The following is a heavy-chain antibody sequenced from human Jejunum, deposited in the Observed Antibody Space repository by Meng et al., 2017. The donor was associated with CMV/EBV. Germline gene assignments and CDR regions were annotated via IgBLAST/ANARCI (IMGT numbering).Heavy chain of an antibody. CDR2: ISSSSSYT. Sequence: RVVGFGGGLGKPGGSLRLSCAASGFSFNENYMGWIRQAPGKGLEWVSYISSSSSYTNYADSVKGRFTISRDNANASLYLQMNSLKPEDTAVYYCARDFKFNWNDYFDYWGQGTLVTVSS. D-gene: IGHD1-1*01. CDR1: GFSFNENY. V-gene: IGHV3-11*05. CDR3: ARDFKFNWNDYFDY. J-gene: IGHJ4*02.